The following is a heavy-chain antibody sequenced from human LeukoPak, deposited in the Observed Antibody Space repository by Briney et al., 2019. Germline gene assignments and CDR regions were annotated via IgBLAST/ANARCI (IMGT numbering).Heavy chain of an antibody. Sequence: VASVKVSCKASGGTFSSYAISWVRQAPGQGLEWMGGIIPIFGTANYAQKFQGRVTITTDESTSTAYMELSSLRSEDTAVYYCARGGLDYSNYRYYYYYMDVWGKGTTVTVSS. V-gene: IGHV1-69*05. D-gene: IGHD4-11*01. CDR2: IIPIFGTA. CDR3: ARGGLDYSNYRYYYYYMDV. CDR1: GGTFSSYA. J-gene: IGHJ6*03.